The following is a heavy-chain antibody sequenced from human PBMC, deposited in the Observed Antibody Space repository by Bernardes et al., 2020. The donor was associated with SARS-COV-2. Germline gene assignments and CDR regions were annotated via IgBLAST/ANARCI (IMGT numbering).Heavy chain of an antibody. CDR2: INPNSGGT. V-gene: IGHV1-2*02. CDR3: ARTTMVRGVIAY. J-gene: IGHJ4*02. Sequence: ASMKVSCKASGYTFTGYYMHWVRQAPGQGLEWMGWINPNSGGTNYAQKFQGRVTMTRDTSISTAYMELSRLRSDDTAVYYCARTTMVRGVIAYWGQGTLVTVSS. CDR1: GYTFTGYY. D-gene: IGHD3-10*01.